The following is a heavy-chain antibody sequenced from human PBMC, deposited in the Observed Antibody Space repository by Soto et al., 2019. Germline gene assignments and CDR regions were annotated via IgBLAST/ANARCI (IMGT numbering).Heavy chain of an antibody. CDR3: ARGILSWRSFDY. Sequence: GASVKVSCKVSGYTLTELSMHWVRQAPGKGLEWMGGFDPEDGSTSYAQKFQGRVTMTRDTSTSTVYMELSSLRSEDTAVYYCARGILSWRSFDYWGQGTLVTVSS. V-gene: IGHV1-24*01. J-gene: IGHJ4*02. D-gene: IGHD3-3*01. CDR1: GYTLTELS. CDR2: FDPEDGST.